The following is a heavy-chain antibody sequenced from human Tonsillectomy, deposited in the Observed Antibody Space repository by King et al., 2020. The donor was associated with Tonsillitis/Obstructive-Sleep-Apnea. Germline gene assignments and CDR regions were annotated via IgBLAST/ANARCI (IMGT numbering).Heavy chain of an antibody. CDR1: RYTFTTYS. Sequence: QLVQSGAEVKKPGASVKVSCKASRYTFTTYSMHWVRQAPGQGLEWMGMINPSGGSTGYAQKFQGRVTMTRDTSTSTLYMELSSLRSEDTAVYHCAGETSGYGNDAFDIWGQGTMVTVSS. J-gene: IGHJ3*02. CDR2: INPSGGST. CDR3: AGETSGYGNDAFDI. V-gene: IGHV1-46*01. D-gene: IGHD3-22*01.